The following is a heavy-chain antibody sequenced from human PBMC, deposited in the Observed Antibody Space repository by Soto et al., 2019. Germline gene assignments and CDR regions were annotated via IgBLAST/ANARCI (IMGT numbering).Heavy chain of an antibody. CDR1: GGSISSGGYY. J-gene: IGHJ4*02. Sequence: QVQLQESGPGLVKPSQTLSLTCTVSGGSISSGGYYWSWIRQHPGKGLEWIGHIYYSGSTYYNPSLKRRVTISDDTSKNQFSLKLSALMSADTAAFCCARSRYGGRTSCHSLDSWGQGTLVIVSS. CDR2: IYYSGST. CDR3: ARSRYGGRTSCHSLDS. D-gene: IGHD2-2*02. V-gene: IGHV4-31*03.